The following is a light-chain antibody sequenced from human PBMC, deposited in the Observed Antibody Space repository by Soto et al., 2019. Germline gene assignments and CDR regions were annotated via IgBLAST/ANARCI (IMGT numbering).Light chain of an antibody. CDR3: QQCDRSPWT. CDR1: QTINSNY. J-gene: IGKJ1*01. Sequence: EIVLTQSPGTLSLSPGERATLSCRASQTINSNYLVWFQQKPGQAPRLLIYCASSRATGIPDRFSGSGSGTDFTLTISSLEPEDFAVYYCQQCDRSPWTFGQGTKVEIK. V-gene: IGKV3-20*01. CDR2: CAS.